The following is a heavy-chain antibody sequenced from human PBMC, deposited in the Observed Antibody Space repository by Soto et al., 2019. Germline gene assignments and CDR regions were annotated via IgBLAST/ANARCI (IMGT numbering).Heavy chain of an antibody. CDR3: ARAEYSSSWYFSEIASGAFDI. V-gene: IGHV3-11*01. CDR1: GFTFSDYY. J-gene: IGHJ3*02. D-gene: IGHD6-13*01. Sequence: GGSLRLSCAASGFTFSDYYMSWIRQAPGKGLEWVSYISSSGSTIYYADSVKGRFTISRDNAKNSLYLQMNSLRAEDTAVYYCARAEYSSSWYFSEIASGAFDIWGQGTMVTVSS. CDR2: ISSSGSTI.